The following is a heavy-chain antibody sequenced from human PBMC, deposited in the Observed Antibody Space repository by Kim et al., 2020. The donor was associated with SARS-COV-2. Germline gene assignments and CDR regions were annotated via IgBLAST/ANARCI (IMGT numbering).Heavy chain of an antibody. J-gene: IGHJ3*01. D-gene: IGHD3-9*01. CDR3: VKDLSGYYFRYAFDV. V-gene: IGHV3-23*01. CDR1: GFTFKSFA. Sequence: GGSLRLSCVASGFTFKSFAMSWVRQAPGKGLEWVSAISGNGVKTDYADSVKGRFTISRDNSDNAVYLQLCSLRAEDTAIYYCVKDLSGYYFRYAFDVWG. CDR2: ISGNGVKT.